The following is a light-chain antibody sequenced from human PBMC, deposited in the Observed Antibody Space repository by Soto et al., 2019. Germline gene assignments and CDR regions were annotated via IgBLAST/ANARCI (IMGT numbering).Light chain of an antibody. V-gene: IGLV2-14*01. CDR3: CSYSNSNTPVV. CDR1: SSDVGCYDY. CDR2: DVT. J-gene: IGLJ2*01. Sequence: QSALTQPASVSGFSGQSITISCIGTSSDVGCYDYVSWYQFHPGKAPKIMIYDVTNRPSGISNRFSGSKSGNTASLTISGLRAEDEADYYCCSYSNSNTPVVFGGGTKLTVL.